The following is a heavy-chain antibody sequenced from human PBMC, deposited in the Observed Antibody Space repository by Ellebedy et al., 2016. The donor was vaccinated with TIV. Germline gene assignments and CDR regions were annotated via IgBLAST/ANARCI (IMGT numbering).Heavy chain of an antibody. CDR2: IFHNGST. V-gene: IGHV4-34*01. CDR1: GGSFSDYC. J-gene: IGHJ4*01. Sequence: SETLSLTXAVYGGSFSDYCWSWIRQPPGKGLEWLGEIFHNGSTNSNPSLKSRVAISLDTSKNQFSLRLSSVTAADTAVYYCARGPASSYDDTGPIWGHGTPVTVSS. CDR3: ARGPASSYDDTGPI. D-gene: IGHD3-10*01.